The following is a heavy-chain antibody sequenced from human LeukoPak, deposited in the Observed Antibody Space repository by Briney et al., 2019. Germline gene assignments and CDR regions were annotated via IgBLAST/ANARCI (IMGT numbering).Heavy chain of an antibody. Sequence: SETLSLTCTDSGASVSSHYWSWIRQPPGKGLEWIGYVSYSGGTNYNPSLKSRVTISLDTSKDQFSLRLNSVTAADTAVYYCARLSTYYDFWSPLDYWGQGTLVTVSS. CDR1: GASVSSHY. CDR2: VSYSGGT. CDR3: ARLSTYYDFWSPLDY. J-gene: IGHJ4*02. D-gene: IGHD3-3*01. V-gene: IGHV4-59*02.